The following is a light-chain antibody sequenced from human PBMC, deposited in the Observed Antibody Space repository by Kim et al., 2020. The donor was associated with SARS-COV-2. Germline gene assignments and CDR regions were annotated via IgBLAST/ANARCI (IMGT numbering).Light chain of an antibody. CDR2: AAS. J-gene: IGKJ5*01. CDR3: QQSYSTPIT. CDR1: QHIREY. V-gene: IGKV1-39*01. Sequence: DIQMTQSPSSLSASVGDRVTITCRASQHIREYLNWYQQKPGKAPKLLINAASNLQSGVPSRFSGSESGTDFTLTISSLQPEDFATYYCQQSYSTPITFVQGTRLEIK.